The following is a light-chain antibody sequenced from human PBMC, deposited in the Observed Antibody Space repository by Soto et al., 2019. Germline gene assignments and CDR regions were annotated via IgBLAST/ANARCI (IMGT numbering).Light chain of an antibody. CDR3: QVWDSSSDHPGV. V-gene: IGLV3-21*02. J-gene: IGLJ3*02. CDR2: DDS. CDR1: NIGSKS. Sequence: SYELTQPPSASVAPGQTARITCGGTNIGSKSVHWYQQQPGQAPVLVVYDDSDRPSGSPERLSGSNPGNTATLTISRVEAGEEADYYCQVWDSSSDHPGVFGGGTKVTVL.